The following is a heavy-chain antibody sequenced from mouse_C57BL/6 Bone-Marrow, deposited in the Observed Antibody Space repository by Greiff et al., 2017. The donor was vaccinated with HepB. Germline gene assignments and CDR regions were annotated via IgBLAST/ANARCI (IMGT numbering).Heavy chain of an antibody. D-gene: IGHD2-4*01. CDR2: IYPGSGNT. CDR1: GYSFTSYY. Sequence: QVQLQQSGPELVKPGASVKISCKASGYSFTSYYIHWVKQRPGQGLEWIGWIYPGSGNTKYNEKFKGKATLTADTSSSTAYMQLSSLTSEDSAVYYCARVRYYDYDEDWGQGTTLTVSS. V-gene: IGHV1-66*01. J-gene: IGHJ2*01. CDR3: ARVRYYDYDED.